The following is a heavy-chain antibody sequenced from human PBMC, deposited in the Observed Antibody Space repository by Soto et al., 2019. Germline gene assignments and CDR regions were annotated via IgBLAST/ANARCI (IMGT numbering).Heavy chain of an antibody. CDR1: GLSLTETRMG. CDR3: ARALFYSDSDGYYFEFDY. Sequence: SGPTLVNPTDTLTLTCSVSGLSLTETRMGVSWIRQAPGKALEWLAHIISNDDKSYSTSLKSRLTISKDTSKSQVVLRMTNMDPVDTGRYYCARALFYSDSDGYYFEFDYWGPGTLVTVSS. CDR2: IISNDDK. V-gene: IGHV2-26*01. D-gene: IGHD3-22*01. J-gene: IGHJ4*02.